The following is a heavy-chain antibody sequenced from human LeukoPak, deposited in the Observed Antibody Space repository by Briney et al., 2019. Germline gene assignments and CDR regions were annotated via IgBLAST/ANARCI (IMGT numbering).Heavy chain of an antibody. D-gene: IGHD6-13*01. V-gene: IGHV3-23*01. Sequence: GSLRLSCAASGFTFSSYAMSWVRQAPGKGLEWVSTISGSGGSTCYADSVKGRFTISRDNSKNTLYLQMNSLRAEDTAVYYCAKDQEPASSSWPKYYFDFWGQGTLVTVSS. J-gene: IGHJ4*02. CDR1: GFTFSSYA. CDR3: AKDQEPASSSWPKYYFDF. CDR2: ISGSGGST.